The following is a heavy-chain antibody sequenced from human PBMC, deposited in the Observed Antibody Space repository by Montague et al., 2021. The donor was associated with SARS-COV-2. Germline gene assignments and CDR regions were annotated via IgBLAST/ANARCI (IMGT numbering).Heavy chain of an antibody. CDR3: AIEVGAMVYYCGMYV. V-gene: IGHV4-39*01. J-gene: IGHJ6*02. CDR1: GGSISSSTYY. CDR2: IYYSGST. D-gene: IGHD2-15*01. Sequence: SETLSLTCTVSGGSISSSTYYWGWIRQPPGKGLEWIGSIYYSGSTYYNPSLKSRVTISVDTSKNQFSLTLSSVTAADTAVYYCAIEVGAMVYYCGMYVWGQGTTVTGSS.